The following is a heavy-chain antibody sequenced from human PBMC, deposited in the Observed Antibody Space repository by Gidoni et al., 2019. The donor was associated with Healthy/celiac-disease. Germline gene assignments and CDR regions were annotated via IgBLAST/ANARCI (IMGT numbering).Heavy chain of an antibody. CDR2: IIPILGIA. J-gene: IGHJ3*02. CDR3: ARDRLESGSYNDAFDI. Sequence: QVQLVQSGAEVKKPGSSVKVSCKASGGTSSSYAISWVRQAPGQGLEWMGRIIPILGIANYAQKFQGRVTITADKSTSTAYMELSSLRSEDTAVYYCARDRLESGSYNDAFDIWGQGTMVTVSS. V-gene: IGHV1-69*04. CDR1: GGTSSSYA. D-gene: IGHD1-26*01.